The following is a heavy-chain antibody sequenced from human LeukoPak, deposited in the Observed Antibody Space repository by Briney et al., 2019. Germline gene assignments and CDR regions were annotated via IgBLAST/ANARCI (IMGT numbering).Heavy chain of an antibody. CDR3: ARVGTSSNYYYYMDV. J-gene: IGHJ6*03. CDR1: GFTFSSYT. Sequence: GGSLRLSCAASGFTFSSYTMNWVRQAPGKGPEWVSYISSSGGTIYYADSVKGRFTISRDNAKNSLYLQMNSPRAEDTAVYYCARVGTSSNYYYYMDVWGKGTTVTVSS. D-gene: IGHD1-1*01. CDR2: ISSSGGTI. V-gene: IGHV3-48*04.